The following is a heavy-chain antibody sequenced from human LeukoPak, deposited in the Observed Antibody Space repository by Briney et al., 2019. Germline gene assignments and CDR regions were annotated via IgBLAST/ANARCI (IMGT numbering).Heavy chain of an antibody. CDR3: AKPNIVGALKGYFDY. V-gene: IGHV3-23*01. CDR2: ISGSGGST. CDR1: GFTFSSYA. J-gene: IGHJ4*02. D-gene: IGHD1-26*01. Sequence: GGSLRLSCAASGFTFSSYAMSWVRQAAGKGLEWVSAISGSGGSTYYADSVKGRFTISRDNSKNTLYLQMNSLRAEDTAVYYCAKPNIVGALKGYFDYWGQGTLVTVSS.